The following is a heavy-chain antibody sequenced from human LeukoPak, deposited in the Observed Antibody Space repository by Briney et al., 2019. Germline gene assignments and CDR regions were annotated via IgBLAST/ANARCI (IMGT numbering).Heavy chain of an antibody. D-gene: IGHD5-18*01. CDR2: ISDSGGTT. J-gene: IGHJ4*02. Sequence: GGSLRLSCGASGFAFSSYALTWVRQVPGKGLEWVSAISDSGGTTYYADSVKGRFTISRDNSKNTLYLQMNSLRAGDTAVYYCAKDRSDTSMVYNFDHWGQGTLVTVSS. CDR1: GFAFSSYA. V-gene: IGHV3-23*01. CDR3: AKDRSDTSMVYNFDH.